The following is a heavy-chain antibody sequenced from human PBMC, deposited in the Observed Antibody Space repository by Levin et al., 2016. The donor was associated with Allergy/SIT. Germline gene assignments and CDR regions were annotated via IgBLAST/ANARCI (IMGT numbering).Heavy chain of an antibody. D-gene: IGHD6-19*01. CDR2: IYYGRNT. J-gene: IGHJ4*02. V-gene: IGHV4-59*08. CDR1: GASISGSY. CDR3: ARLVAVTGTVDYFDY. Sequence: SETLSLTCTVSGASISGSYWSWIRQPPGKGLEYIGYIYYGRNTNYNPSLNSRVTISLDTSKNQFSLKLSSVTAADTAVYYCARLVAVTGTVDYFDYWGQGTLVTVSS.